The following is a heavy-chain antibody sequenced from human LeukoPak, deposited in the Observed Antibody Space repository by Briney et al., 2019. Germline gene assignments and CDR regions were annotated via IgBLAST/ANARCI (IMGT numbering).Heavy chain of an antibody. CDR1: GGSISSYY. Sequence: SETLSLTCTVSGGSISSYYWSWIRQPPGKGLEWIGYIYYSGNTNYNPSLKSRVTISVDTSKNQFSLKLSSVTAADTAVYYCARESGTAAGPDYYYYGMDVWGQGTTVTVSS. D-gene: IGHD6-13*01. J-gene: IGHJ6*02. V-gene: IGHV4-59*12. CDR2: IYYSGNT. CDR3: ARESGTAAGPDYYYYGMDV.